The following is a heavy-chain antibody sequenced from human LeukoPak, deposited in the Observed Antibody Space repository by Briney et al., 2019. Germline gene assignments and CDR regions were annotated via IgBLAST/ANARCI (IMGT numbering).Heavy chain of an antibody. CDR3: ASYDYVWGSPFDY. CDR2: IYSGGST. Sequence: GGSLRLSCAASGFTFSNAWMSWVRQAPGKGLEWVSVIYSGGSTYYANSVKGRFTISRDNSKNTLYLQMNSLRAEDTAVYYCASYDYVWGSPFDYWGQGTLVTVSS. D-gene: IGHD3-16*01. J-gene: IGHJ4*02. CDR1: GFTFSNAW. V-gene: IGHV3-53*01.